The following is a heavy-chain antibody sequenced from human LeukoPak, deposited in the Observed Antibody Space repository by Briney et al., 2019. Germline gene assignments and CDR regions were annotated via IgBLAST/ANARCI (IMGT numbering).Heavy chain of an antibody. V-gene: IGHV3-30*18. CDR1: GFTFSSYG. D-gene: IGHD6-13*01. CDR3: AKEFTSYTSGWFFQH. Sequence: GGSLRLSCAASGFTFSSYGMHWVRQAPGKGLEWVAVISYDGSNKYYADSVKGRFTISRDNSMNTLYLQMNSLREEDTAVYYCAKEFTSYTSGWFFQHWGQGTLVTVPS. J-gene: IGHJ1*01. CDR2: ISYDGSNK.